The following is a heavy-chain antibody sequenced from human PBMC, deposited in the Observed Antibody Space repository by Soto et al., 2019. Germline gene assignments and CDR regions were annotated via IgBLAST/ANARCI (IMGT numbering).Heavy chain of an antibody. CDR2: IYYSGTSGST. CDR3: AGGRWVQLPGY. D-gene: IGHD5-12*01. V-gene: IGHV4-61*08. J-gene: IGHJ4*02. CDR1: GGSISSGGYY. Sequence: SETLSVTCTVAGGSISSGGYYWSWIRQHPGKGLEWIGYIYYSGTSGSTNYNPSLKSRVTISVDTSKNQFSLKLTSVTAADTAVYYCAGGRWVQLPGYWGQGMLVTVSS.